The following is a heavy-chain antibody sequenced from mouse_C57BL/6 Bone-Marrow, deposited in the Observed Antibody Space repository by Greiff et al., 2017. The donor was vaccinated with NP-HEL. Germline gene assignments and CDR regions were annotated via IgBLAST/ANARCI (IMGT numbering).Heavy chain of an antibody. D-gene: IGHD2-10*02. CDR1: GFTFSSYA. Sequence: EVQGVESGGGLVKPGGSLKLSCAASGFTFSSYAMSWVRQTPEQGLEWVATISDGGSYTYYPDNVKGRFTISRDNAKNNLYLQMSHLKSEDTAMYYCAREGVWGSDYWGQGTTLTVSS. V-gene: IGHV5-4*01. J-gene: IGHJ2*01. CDR2: ISDGGSYT. CDR3: AREGVWGSDY.